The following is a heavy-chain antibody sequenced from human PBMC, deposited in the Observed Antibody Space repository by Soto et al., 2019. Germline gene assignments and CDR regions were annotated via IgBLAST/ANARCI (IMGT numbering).Heavy chain of an antibody. D-gene: IGHD2-2*01. J-gene: IGHJ6*02. CDR2: IYPGDSDT. V-gene: IGHV5-51*01. CDR1: GYSFTSYW. CDR3: ARHFTEGELGYCSSTSCYGWWGRYYYYGMDV. Sequence: GESLKISCKGSGYSFTSYWIGWVRQMPGKGLEWMGIIYPGDSDTRYSPSFQGQVTISADKSISTAYLQWSSLKASDTAMYYCARHFTEGELGYCSSTSCYGWWGRYYYYGMDVWGQGTTVTVSS.